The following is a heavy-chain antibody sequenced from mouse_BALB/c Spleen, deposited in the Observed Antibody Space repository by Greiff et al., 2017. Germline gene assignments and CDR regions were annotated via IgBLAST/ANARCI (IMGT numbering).Heavy chain of an antibody. D-gene: IGHD1-1*01. CDR3: ARLGVLRGWCAY. V-gene: IGHV5-12-1*01. J-gene: IGHJ3*01. Sequence: EVQVVESGGGLVKPGGSLKLSCAASGFAFSSYDMSWVRQTPAKRLEWVAYISSGGGSTYYPDTVKGRFTISRDNAKNTLYLQMSSLKSEDTAMYYCARLGVLRGWCAYWGQGTLVTVSA. CDR1: GFAFSSYD. CDR2: ISSGGGST.